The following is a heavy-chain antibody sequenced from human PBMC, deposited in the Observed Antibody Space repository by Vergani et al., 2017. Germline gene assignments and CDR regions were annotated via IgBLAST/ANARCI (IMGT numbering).Heavy chain of an antibody. Sequence: QVQLQESGPGLVKPSQTLSLTCTVSGGSISSGSYYWSWIRQPAGKGLEWIGRIFTSGSTNYNPSLRSRVTMSVDTSKNQFSLKVSSVTAADTAVYYCARSPKYDVLTGYYPNYFDYWGQGTLVTVSS. J-gene: IGHJ4*02. CDR2: IFTSGST. CDR1: GGSISSGSYY. CDR3: ARSPKYDVLTGYYPNYFDY. D-gene: IGHD3-9*01. V-gene: IGHV4-61*02.